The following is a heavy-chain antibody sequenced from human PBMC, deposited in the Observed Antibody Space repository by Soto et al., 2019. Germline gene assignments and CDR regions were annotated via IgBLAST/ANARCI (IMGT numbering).Heavy chain of an antibody. D-gene: IGHD6-19*01. CDR2: IYSGGST. J-gene: IGHJ4*02. CDR3: ARGEAVAGPYRVERRDY. Sequence: GGSLRLSCAASGFTVSSNYMSWVRQAPGKGLEWVSVIYSGGSTYYTDSVKGRFTISRDNSKNTLYLQMNSLRAEDTAVYYCARGEAVAGPYRVERRDYWGQGTLVTVSS. CDR1: GFTVSSNY. V-gene: IGHV3-53*05.